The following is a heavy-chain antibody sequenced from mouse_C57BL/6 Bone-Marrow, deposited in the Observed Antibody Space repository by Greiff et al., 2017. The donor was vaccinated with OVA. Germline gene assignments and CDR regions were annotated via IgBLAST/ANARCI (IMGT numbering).Heavy chain of an antibody. CDR1: GYAFSSSW. J-gene: IGHJ3*01. Sequence: VQLQQSGPELVKPGASVKISCKASGYAFSSSWMNWVKQRPGKGLEWIGRIYPGDGDTNYNGKFKGKATLTADKSSSTAYMQLSSLTSEDSAVYFCAGGLLPAWFAYWGQGTLVTVSA. V-gene: IGHV1-82*01. D-gene: IGHD1-1*01. CDR2: IYPGDGDT. CDR3: AGGLLPAWFAY.